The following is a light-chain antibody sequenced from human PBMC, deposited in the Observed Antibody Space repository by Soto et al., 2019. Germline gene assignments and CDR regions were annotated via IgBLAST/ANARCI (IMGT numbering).Light chain of an antibody. CDR2: DTD. V-gene: IGLV7-46*01. CDR1: TGSVTSDHF. J-gene: IGLJ7*01. Sequence: QTVVTQEPSLTVSPGGTVTLTCGSSTGSVTSDHFPSWFQQRPGQAPRTLIFDTDTKQSWTPARFSASLRGGKAALTLSDAQPEDEAYYCCLVTYPGIRVFGGGTQLTVL. CDR3: LVTYPGIRV.